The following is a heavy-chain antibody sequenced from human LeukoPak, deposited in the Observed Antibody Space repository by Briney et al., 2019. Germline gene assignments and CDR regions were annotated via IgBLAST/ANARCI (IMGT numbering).Heavy chain of an antibody. Sequence: GGSLRLSCAASGFSFSSYSMNWVRQAPGKGLEWVSSISSSSSYIYYADSVKGRFTISRDNAKNSLFLQMNSIGAEATALYNGARDLIIQLSTFDAVDIWGQGTMVTVSS. D-gene: IGHD5-18*01. CDR3: ARDLIIQLSTFDAVDI. CDR1: GFSFSSYS. V-gene: IGHV3-21*01. CDR2: ISSSSSYI. J-gene: IGHJ3*02.